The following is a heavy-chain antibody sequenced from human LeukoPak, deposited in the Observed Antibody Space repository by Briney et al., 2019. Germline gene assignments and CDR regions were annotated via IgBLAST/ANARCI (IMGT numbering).Heavy chain of an antibody. V-gene: IGHV1-3*01. CDR3: ARDSGGNYYYYGMDV. J-gene: IGHJ6*02. CDR1: GYTFTSYA. D-gene: IGHD2-15*01. Sequence: ASVKVSCKASGYTFTSYAMHWVRQAPGQRLEWMEWINASNGNTKYSQKFQGRVTITRDTSASTAYMELSSLRSEDTAVYYCARDSGGNYYYYGMDVWGQGTTVTVSS. CDR2: INASNGNT.